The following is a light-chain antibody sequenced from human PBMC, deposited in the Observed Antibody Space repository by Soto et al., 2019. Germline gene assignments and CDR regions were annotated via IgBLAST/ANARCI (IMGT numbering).Light chain of an antibody. CDR1: QSVTSN. Sequence: VVMTQSPATLSVSPGERATLSCRASQSVTSNFAWYQQKPGQAPRLLFYGASTGATGLPARFSGSGSGTECTLTINSLQAEDGAVYDCQQYYNWPRTFGQGTRLEIK. CDR3: QQYYNWPRT. CDR2: GAS. J-gene: IGKJ5*01. V-gene: IGKV3-15*01.